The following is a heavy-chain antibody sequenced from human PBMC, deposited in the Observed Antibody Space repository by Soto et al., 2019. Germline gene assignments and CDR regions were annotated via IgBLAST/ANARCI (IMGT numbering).Heavy chain of an antibody. D-gene: IGHD6-13*01. CDR1: GYTFTSYA. Sequence: QVQLVQSGAEVKKPGASVKVSCKASGYTFTSYAMHWVRQAPGQRLEWMGWINAGNGNTKYSQKFQGRVTITRDTSASTAYMELSSLRSEDTAVYYCARASIAAAGRGVVYYYSGMDVWGQGTTVTVSS. V-gene: IGHV1-3*01. J-gene: IGHJ6*02. CDR3: ARASIAAAGRGVVYYYSGMDV. CDR2: INAGNGNT.